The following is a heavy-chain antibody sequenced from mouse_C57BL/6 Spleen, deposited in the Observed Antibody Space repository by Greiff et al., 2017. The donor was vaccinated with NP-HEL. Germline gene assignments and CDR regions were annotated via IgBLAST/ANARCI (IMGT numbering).Heavy chain of an antibody. CDR3: AGGYGYDGYFDV. CDR1: GYAFSSSW. Sequence: VQLVESGPELVKPGASVKISCKASGYAFSSSWMNWVKQRPGKGLEWIGRIYPGDGDTNYNGKFKGKATLTADKSSSTAYMQLSSLTSEDSAVYFCAGGYGYDGYFDVWGTGTTVTVSS. CDR2: IYPGDGDT. J-gene: IGHJ1*03. V-gene: IGHV1-82*01. D-gene: IGHD2-2*01.